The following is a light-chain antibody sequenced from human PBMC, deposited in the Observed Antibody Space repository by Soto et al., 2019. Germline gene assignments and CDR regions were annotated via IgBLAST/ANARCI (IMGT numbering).Light chain of an antibody. CDR1: SSDVGNGYDS. Sequence: QSVLTQPASVSGSPGQSITISCSGSSSDVGNGYDSVSWYQQHPGKAPKLIIYEVTNRPSGVSSRFSGSKSGNTASLTISWLQAQDEADYYCSSYTVSVARYVFATGTKVTVL. V-gene: IGLV2-14*01. CDR2: EVT. J-gene: IGLJ1*01. CDR3: SSYTVSVARYV.